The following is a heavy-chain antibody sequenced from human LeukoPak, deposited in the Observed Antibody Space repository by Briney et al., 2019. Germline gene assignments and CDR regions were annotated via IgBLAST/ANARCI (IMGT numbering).Heavy chain of an antibody. CDR3: ARQGSGSSYYYYTFPY. CDR1: GGSLSGYY. CDR2: VNHSGNT. Sequence: NSSETLSLTCAVYGGSLSGYYWSWIRQPPGKGLEWIGEVNHSGNTNYNPSLKSRVTMSVDTSKNHFYLKLSSVTAADTAVYYCARQGSGSSYYYYTFPYWGQGTLLTVSS. J-gene: IGHJ4*02. V-gene: IGHV4-34*01. D-gene: IGHD1-26*01.